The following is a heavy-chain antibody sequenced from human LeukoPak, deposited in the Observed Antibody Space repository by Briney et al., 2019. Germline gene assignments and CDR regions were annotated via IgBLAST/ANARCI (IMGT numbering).Heavy chain of an antibody. D-gene: IGHD3-9*01. CDR3: ARAHSILTGWYYRGYGMDV. CDR2: ISSSSSTI. Sequence: GGSLRLSCAASGFTFSRYSMNWVRQAPGKGLEWVSYISSSSSTIYYADSVKGRFTISRDNPKNSPYLQINSLRAEDTAVYYCARAHSILTGWYYRGYGMDVWGQGTTVTVSS. CDR1: GFTFSRYS. V-gene: IGHV3-48*04. J-gene: IGHJ6*02.